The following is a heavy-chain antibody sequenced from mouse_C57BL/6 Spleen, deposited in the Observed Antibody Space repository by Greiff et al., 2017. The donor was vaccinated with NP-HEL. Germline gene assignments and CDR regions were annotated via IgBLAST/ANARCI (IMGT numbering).Heavy chain of an antibody. CDR1: GYAFSSSW. Sequence: LQESGPELVKPGASVKISCKASGYAFSSSWMNWVKQRPGKGLEWIGRIYPGDGDTNYNGKFKGKATLTADKSSSTAYMQLSSLTSEDSAVYFCARFYSNLWFAYWGQGTLVTVSA. J-gene: IGHJ3*01. CDR3: ARFYSNLWFAY. CDR2: IYPGDGDT. V-gene: IGHV1-82*01. D-gene: IGHD2-5*01.